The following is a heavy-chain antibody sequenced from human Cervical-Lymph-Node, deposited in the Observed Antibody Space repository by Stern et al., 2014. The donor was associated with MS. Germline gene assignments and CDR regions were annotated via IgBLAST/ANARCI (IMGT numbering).Heavy chain of an antibody. Sequence: VQLVQAGAEVKKLGSSVNVSCKASGDTLSIHTITWVRQDPGQGLEWMGGIIPVFAVTSYAPKVKGRVRIASDETTNTAYMEVGSLTSEDTAVYYCATGAHGMDVWGQGTAVTVSS. J-gene: IGHJ6*02. CDR3: ATGAHGMDV. V-gene: IGHV1-69*01. CDR2: IIPVFAVT. D-gene: IGHD3-10*01. CDR1: GDTLSIHT.